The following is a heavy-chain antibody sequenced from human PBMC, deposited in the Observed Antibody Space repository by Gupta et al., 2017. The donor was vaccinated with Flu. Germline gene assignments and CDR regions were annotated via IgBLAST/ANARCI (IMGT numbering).Heavy chain of an antibody. CDR3: ARDSERGSPGGGMEV. Sequence: MSWVRQAPGKGLEWVANIKQDGSEKYYVDAVKGRFTISRDNAKNSLYLQMNSLRAEDTAVYYCARDSERGSPGGGMEVWGQGTTVTGSS. CDR2: IKQDGSEK. J-gene: IGHJ6*02. V-gene: IGHV3-7*01. D-gene: IGHD3-16*01.